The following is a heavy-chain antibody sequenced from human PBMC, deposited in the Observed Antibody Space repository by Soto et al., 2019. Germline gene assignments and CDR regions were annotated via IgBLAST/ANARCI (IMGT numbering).Heavy chain of an antibody. CDR1: GGSIISSNW. J-gene: IGHJ4*02. CDR3: ARRDWSGSTSHFYFDY. V-gene: IGHV4-4*02. CDR2: IYHSGST. D-gene: IGHD3-9*01. Sequence: KPSETLSLTCAVSGGSIISSNWWNWVRQPPGKGLEWIGEIYHSGSTYYKPSLKSRVAMSVDTPKNQFSLKLTSATAADTAVYYCARRDWSGSTSHFYFDYWGQGVLVTVSS.